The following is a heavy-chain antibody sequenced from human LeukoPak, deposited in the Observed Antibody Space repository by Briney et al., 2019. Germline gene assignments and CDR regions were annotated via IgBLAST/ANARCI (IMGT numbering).Heavy chain of an antibody. CDR2: IYYSGST. D-gene: IGHD5-24*01. CDR3: ARGGWLKSFNYNFDY. J-gene: IGHJ4*02. V-gene: IGHV4-59*01. Sequence: SETLSLTCIISGGSIRGYYWSWIRQPPGKGLEWIGYIYYSGSTEYNPSLKSRVTISVDTSMNQFSLKLSSVTAADMAVYYCARGGWLKSFNYNFDYWGQGTLVTVSS. CDR1: GGSIRGYY.